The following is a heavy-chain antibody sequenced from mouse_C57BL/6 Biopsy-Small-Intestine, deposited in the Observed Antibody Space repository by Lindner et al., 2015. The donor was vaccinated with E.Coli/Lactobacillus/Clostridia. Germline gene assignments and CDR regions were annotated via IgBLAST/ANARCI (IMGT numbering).Heavy chain of an antibody. CDR1: FTPLPAMV. V-gene: IGHV1-74*01. Sequence: SVKVSCKAFWFTPLPAMVSAGCDRPLDKGLSGWGWISAYNGNTNYARKLQGRVTMTTDTSTSTAYMELRSLRSDDTAVYYCAIDPEGLMVEAGDALDIWGQGTMVTVSS. J-gene: IGHJ3*01. D-gene: IGHD1-1*02. CDR3: AIDPEGLMVEAGDALDI. CDR2: ISAYNGNT.